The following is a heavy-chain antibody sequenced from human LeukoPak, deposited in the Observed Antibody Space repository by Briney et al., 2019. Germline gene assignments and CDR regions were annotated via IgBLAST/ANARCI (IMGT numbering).Heavy chain of an antibody. V-gene: IGHV3-23*01. Sequence: GGSLRLSCEASGFTFSSYAMSWVRQAPGKGLAWVSVISSSADSTYYADSVKGRFTISRDNSKNALYLQMNNLRAEDTAVYYCAKPLEKYTYGGNFDYWGQGILVTVSS. CDR1: GFTFSSYA. J-gene: IGHJ4*02. CDR2: ISSSADST. CDR3: AKPLEKYTYGGNFDY. D-gene: IGHD4-23*01.